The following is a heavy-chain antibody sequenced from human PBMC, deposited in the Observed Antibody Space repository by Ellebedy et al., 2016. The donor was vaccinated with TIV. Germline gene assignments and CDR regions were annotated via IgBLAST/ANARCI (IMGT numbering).Heavy chain of an antibody. D-gene: IGHD1-1*01. CDR2: IYYTGIT. J-gene: IGHJ5*02. Sequence: SETLSLTCTVYGGSVSSYYWSWIRQPPGKGLEWIGYIYYTGITNYNPSLKSRVTISVDTSKNQFSLKLSSVTAADTAVYYCARVQIWFDPWGQGTLVTVSS. CDR1: GGSVSSYY. CDR3: ARVQIWFDP. V-gene: IGHV4-59*02.